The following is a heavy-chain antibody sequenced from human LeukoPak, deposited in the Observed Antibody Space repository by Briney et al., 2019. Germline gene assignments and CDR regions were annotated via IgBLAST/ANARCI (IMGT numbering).Heavy chain of an antibody. V-gene: IGHV3-30-3*01. CDR3: ATTAMAQWTPDY. D-gene: IGHD5-18*01. CDR1: GFTFSSYA. CDR2: ISYDGSNK. Sequence: TGGSLRLSCAASGFTFSSYAMHWVRQAPGKGLEWVAVISYDGSNKYYADSVKGRFTISRDNSKNTLYLQMNSLRAEDTAVYYCATTAMAQWTPDYWGQGTLVTVSS. J-gene: IGHJ4*02.